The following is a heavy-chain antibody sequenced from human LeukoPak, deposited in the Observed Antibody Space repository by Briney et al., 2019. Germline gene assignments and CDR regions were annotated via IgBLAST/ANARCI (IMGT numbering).Heavy chain of an antibody. J-gene: IGHJ3*02. CDR3: ARYIIYCSGGSCYSRNAFDI. V-gene: IGHV3-53*04. CDR1: GFTVSSNY. CDR2: IYSGGST. Sequence: GGSLRLSCAASGFTVSSNYMSWVRQAPGKGLEWVSVIYSGGSTYYADSVKGRFTISRHNSKNTLYLQMNSLRAEDTAVYYCARYIIYCSGGSCYSRNAFDIWGQGTMVTVSS. D-gene: IGHD2-15*01.